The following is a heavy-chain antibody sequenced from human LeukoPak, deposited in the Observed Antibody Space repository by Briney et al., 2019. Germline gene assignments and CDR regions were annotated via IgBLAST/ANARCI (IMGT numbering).Heavy chain of an antibody. CDR3: ARSRVVTAYDAFDI. D-gene: IGHD2-21*02. V-gene: IGHV1-69*06. CDR2: IIPIFGTA. J-gene: IGHJ3*02. CDR1: GGTFSSYA. Sequence: ASVKVSCKASGGTFSSYAISWVRQAPGQGLEWMGGIIPIFGTANYAQKFQGRVTITADKSTSAAYMELSSLRSEDTAVYYCARSRVVTAYDAFDIWGQGTMVTVSS.